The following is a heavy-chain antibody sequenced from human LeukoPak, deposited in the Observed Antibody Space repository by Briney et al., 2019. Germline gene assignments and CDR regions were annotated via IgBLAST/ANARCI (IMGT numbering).Heavy chain of an antibody. CDR3: ASVGIAARRYYYYYMDV. CDR2: IYSGGST. CDR1: GFTVSSNY. J-gene: IGHJ6*03. Sequence: GGSLRLSCAASGFTVSSNYMSWVRQAPGKGLEWVSVIYSGGSTYYADSVKGRFTISRDNSKNTLYLQMNSLRAEDTAVYYCASVGIAARRYYYYYMDVWGKGTTVTVSS. V-gene: IGHV3-53*01. D-gene: IGHD6-6*01.